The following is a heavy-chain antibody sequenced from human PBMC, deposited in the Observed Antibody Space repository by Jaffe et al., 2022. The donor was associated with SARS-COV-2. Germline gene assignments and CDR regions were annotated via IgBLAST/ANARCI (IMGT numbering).Heavy chain of an antibody. Sequence: QVQLVQSGAEVKKPGASVKVSCKASGYTFTGYYMHWVRQAPGQGLEWMGWINPNSGGTNYAQKFQGWVTMTRDTSISTAYMELSRLRSDDTAVYYCARGVDIVATRGGYGMDVWGQGTTVTVSS. D-gene: IGHD5-12*01. CDR3: ARGVDIVATRGGYGMDV. V-gene: IGHV1-2*04. CDR1: GYTFTGYY. CDR2: INPNSGGT. J-gene: IGHJ6*02.